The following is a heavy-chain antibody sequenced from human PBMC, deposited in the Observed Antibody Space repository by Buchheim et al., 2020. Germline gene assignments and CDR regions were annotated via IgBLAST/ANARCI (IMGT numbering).Heavy chain of an antibody. CDR3: TTDKDDYGDYGRSDY. Sequence: EVQLVESGGGLVRPGGSLRLSCAASGFTFSNAWMSWVRQAPGKGLEWVGRIKSKTDGGTTDYAAPVKGRFTTSKYDSKNTLYLQMNSMKTEDTAVYYCTTDKDDYGDYGRSDYWGQGTL. CDR1: GFTFSNAW. V-gene: IGHV3-15*01. CDR2: IKSKTDGGTT. J-gene: IGHJ4*02. D-gene: IGHD4-17*01.